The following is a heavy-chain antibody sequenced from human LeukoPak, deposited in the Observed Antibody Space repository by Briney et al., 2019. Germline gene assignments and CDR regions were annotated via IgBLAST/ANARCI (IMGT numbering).Heavy chain of an antibody. CDR1: GFIFSSYA. V-gene: IGHV3-64*01. J-gene: IGHJ4*02. CDR3: ARLVAPHYYFDY. Sequence: PGGSLRLSCAASGFIFSSYAMHWVRRAPGRGLEYVSAISSNGGSTYYANSVKGRFTISRDNSKNTLYLQMGSLRAEDMAVYYCARLVAPHYYFDYWGQGTLVTVSS. D-gene: IGHD2-15*01. CDR2: ISSNGGST.